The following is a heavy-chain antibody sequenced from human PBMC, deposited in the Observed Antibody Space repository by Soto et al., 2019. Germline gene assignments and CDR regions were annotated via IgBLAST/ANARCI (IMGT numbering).Heavy chain of an antibody. CDR1: GFTFSSYA. CDR3: AKRSSSSTFDY. Sequence: EVQLLESGGGLVQPGESLRLSCAASGFTFSSYAMGWVRQAPGKGLEWVSVISGSDDSTYYADSVNGRFAISRDNSKNTLYLQMNSLRAEDTAVYYCAKRSSSSTFDYWGQGTLVTVSS. D-gene: IGHD6-6*01. V-gene: IGHV3-23*01. CDR2: ISGSDDST. J-gene: IGHJ4*02.